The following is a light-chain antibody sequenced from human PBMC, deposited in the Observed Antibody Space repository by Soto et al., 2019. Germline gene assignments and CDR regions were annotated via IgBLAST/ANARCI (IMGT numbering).Light chain of an antibody. V-gene: IGKV3-15*01. CDR2: DTS. Sequence: EVVMTQSPATLSVCPGECATLSCRASQRIGDTLAWYQHKPGQTPRLLIYDTSTRATGVPTRFSGSRSGAEFTLTINSLQSEDFAVYYCQPDKNWPLTFGPGTKVDIK. CDR1: QRIGDT. CDR3: QPDKNWPLT. J-gene: IGKJ3*01.